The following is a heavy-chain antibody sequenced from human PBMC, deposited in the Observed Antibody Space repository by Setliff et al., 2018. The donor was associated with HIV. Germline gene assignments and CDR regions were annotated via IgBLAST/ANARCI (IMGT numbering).Heavy chain of an antibody. CDR2: ISSTSKTK. D-gene: IGHD2-2*01. Sequence: HPGGSLRLSCVASGFSINNYDMNWVRQAPGKGLEWISHISSTSKTKYYAESVRGRISVSRDNAKNSLYLEMISLRAEDTAVYYCARLPGYCSTSSCYGYLDYWGQGTLVTVSS. CDR3: ARLPGYCSTSSCYGYLDY. CDR1: GFSINNYD. J-gene: IGHJ4*02. V-gene: IGHV3-48*03.